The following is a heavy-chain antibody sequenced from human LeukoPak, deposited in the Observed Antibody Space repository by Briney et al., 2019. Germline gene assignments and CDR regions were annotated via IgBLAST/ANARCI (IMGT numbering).Heavy chain of an antibody. CDR2: IKSKTDGGTT. D-gene: IGHD6-19*01. V-gene: IGHV3-15*01. J-gene: IGHJ4*02. CDR1: GFTFSNAW. Sequence: GGSLRLSCAASGFTFSNAWMSWVRQAPGKGLEWVGRIKSKTDGGTTDYAAPVKGRFTISRDDSKNTLYLQMNSLKTEDTAMYYCTTGYSSGWYYFDYWGQGTLVTVSS. CDR3: TTGYSSGWYYFDY.